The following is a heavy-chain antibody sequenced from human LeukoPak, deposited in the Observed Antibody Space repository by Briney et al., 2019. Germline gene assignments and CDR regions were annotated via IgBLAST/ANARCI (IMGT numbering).Heavy chain of an antibody. CDR1: GYTFTSYD. J-gene: IGHJ6*03. CDR3: VRDGGSGSYTANYYYYYYMDV. CDR2: MNPNSGNT. Sequence: ASVKVSCKASGYTFTSYDINWVRQATGQGLEWMGWMNPNSGNTGYAQKFQGRVTITRNTSISTAYMELRSLRSDDTAVYYCVRDGGSGSYTANYYYYYYMDVWGKGTTVTVSS. V-gene: IGHV1-8*03. D-gene: IGHD3-10*01.